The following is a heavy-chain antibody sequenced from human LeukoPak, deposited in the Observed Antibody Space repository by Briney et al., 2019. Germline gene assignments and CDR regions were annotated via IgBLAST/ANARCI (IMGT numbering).Heavy chain of an antibody. CDR3: AKALGPVAGPTDY. J-gene: IGHJ4*02. D-gene: IGHD6-19*01. V-gene: IGHV3-48*04. Sequence: GGSLRLSCAASGFTFSSYSMNWVRQAPGKGLEWVSYISSSSSTIYYADSVKGRFTISRDNAKNSLYLQMNSLRAEDTAVYYCAKALGPVAGPTDYWGQGTLVTVSS. CDR1: GFTFSSYS. CDR2: ISSSSSTI.